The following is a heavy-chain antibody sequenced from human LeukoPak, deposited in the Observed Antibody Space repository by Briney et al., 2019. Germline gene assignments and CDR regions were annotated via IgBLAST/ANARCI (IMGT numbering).Heavy chain of an antibody. CDR2: IRSKAYGGTT. CDR1: GFTFGDYA. J-gene: IGHJ2*01. D-gene: IGHD3-10*01. Sequence: PGGSLRLSCTASGFTFGDYAMSWVRQAPGKGLEWVGFIRSKAYGGTTEYAASVKGRFTISRDDSKSIAYLQMNSLKTEDTAVYYCTRDVSGEPFIYWYFDLWGRGTLVTVSS. CDR3: TRDVSGEPFIYWYFDL. V-gene: IGHV3-49*04.